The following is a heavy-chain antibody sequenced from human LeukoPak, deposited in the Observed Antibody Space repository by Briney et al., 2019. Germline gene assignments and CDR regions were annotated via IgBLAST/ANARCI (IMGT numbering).Heavy chain of an antibody. V-gene: IGHV3-33*06. CDR1: GFTFSSYG. J-gene: IGHJ4*02. CDR3: AKEHSGYDLGYFDY. Sequence: PGGSLRLSCAASGFTFSSYGMHWVRQAPGKGLEWVAVIWYDGSNKYYADSVKGRFTISRDNSKNTLYLQMNSLGAEDTAVYYCAKEHSGYDLGYFDYWGQGTLVTVSS. CDR2: IWYDGSNK. D-gene: IGHD5-12*01.